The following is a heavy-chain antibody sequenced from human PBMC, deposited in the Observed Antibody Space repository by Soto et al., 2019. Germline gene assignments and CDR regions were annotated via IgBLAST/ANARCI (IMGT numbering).Heavy chain of an antibody. CDR1: GGTFSSYA. CDR3: ARGLGGSGDEHYYYGMDV. Sequence: QVQLVQSGAEVKKPGSSVKVSCKASGGTFSSYAISWVRQAPGQGLEWMGGIIPIFGTANYAQKFQGRVTIPADESTSTAYMELSSLRSEDTAVYYCARGLGGSGDEHYYYGMDVWGQGTTVTVSS. D-gene: IGHD3-10*01. J-gene: IGHJ6*02. V-gene: IGHV1-69*01. CDR2: IIPIFGTA.